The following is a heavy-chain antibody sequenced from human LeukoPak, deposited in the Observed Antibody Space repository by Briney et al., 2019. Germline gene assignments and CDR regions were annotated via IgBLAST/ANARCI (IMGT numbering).Heavy chain of an antibody. CDR1: GGSISSYY. J-gene: IGHJ3*02. V-gene: IGHV4-59*12. CDR3: ARDSSVRGDAFDI. D-gene: IGHD3-10*01. Sequence: SETLSLTCTVSGGSISSYYWSWIRQPPGKGLEWIGYIYYSGSTNYNPSLKSRVTISVDTSKNQFSLKLSSVTAADTAVYYCARDSSVRGDAFDIWGQGTMVTVSS. CDR2: IYYSGST.